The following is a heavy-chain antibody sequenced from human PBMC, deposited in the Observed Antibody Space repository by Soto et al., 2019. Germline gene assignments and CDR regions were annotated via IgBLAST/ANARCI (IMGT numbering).Heavy chain of an antibody. V-gene: IGHV4-39*01. CDR1: GGSIGSSSYY. J-gene: IGHJ4*02. CDR3: ARHTNGNYYRLAY. Sequence: SETLSLTGSLSGGSIGSSSYYWDWIREPPGKGLEWIGNIFHTGSTYYNPSLKSRVTMSVDTSKNQFSLNLRSVTAADTAVYYCARHTNGNYYRLAYWGQGTPDPVSS. D-gene: IGHD1-7*01. CDR2: IFHTGST.